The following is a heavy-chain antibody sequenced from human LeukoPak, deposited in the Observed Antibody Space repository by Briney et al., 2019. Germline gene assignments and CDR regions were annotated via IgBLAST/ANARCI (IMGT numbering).Heavy chain of an antibody. CDR2: IYYSGST. CDR1: GGSISTYD. Sequence: SETLSLTCTVSGGSISTYDWSWIRQPPRKRLEWIGHIYYSGSTKYNPSLKSRVTMSVDASKNQFSLKLTSVTAADTAVYYCVRVSCSGGTCLSPDWGQGTLVTVSS. J-gene: IGHJ1*01. V-gene: IGHV4-59*01. CDR3: VRVSCSGGTCLSPD. D-gene: IGHD2-15*01.